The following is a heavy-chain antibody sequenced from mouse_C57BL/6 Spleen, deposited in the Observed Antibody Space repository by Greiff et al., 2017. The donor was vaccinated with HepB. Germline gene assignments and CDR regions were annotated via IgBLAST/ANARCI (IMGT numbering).Heavy chain of an antibody. J-gene: IGHJ4*01. V-gene: IGHV14-1*01. Sequence: EVQLQQSGAELVRPGASVKLSCTASGFNIKDYYMHWVKQRPEQGLEWIGRIDPEDGDTEYAPKFQGKATMTADTSSNTADLQLSSLTSEDTAVYYCTKVLLPYAMDYWGQGTSVTVSS. CDR2: IDPEDGDT. D-gene: IGHD2-12*01. CDR1: GFNIKDYY. CDR3: TKVLLPYAMDY.